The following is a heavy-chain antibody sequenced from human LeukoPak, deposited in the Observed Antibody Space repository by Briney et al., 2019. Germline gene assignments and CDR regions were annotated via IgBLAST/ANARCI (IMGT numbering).Heavy chain of an antibody. CDR2: IWYDGSNK. V-gene: IGHV3-33*06. Sequence: GKSLRLSCAASGFNFTTYGMHWVRQAPGKGLEWVAVIWYDGSNKYYADSVKGRFTISRDNSKNTLYLQMNSLRAEDTAVYYCANPQIWGQGTLVTVSS. CDR1: GFNFTTYG. J-gene: IGHJ4*02. CDR3: ANPQI.